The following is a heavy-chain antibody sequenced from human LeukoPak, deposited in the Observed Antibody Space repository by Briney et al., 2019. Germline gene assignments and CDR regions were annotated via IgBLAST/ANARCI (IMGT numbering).Heavy chain of an antibody. Sequence: PGGSLLLSFAASGFPFSGYAMSWVRPAPGKGLEWVSTFGGGGGSTYYADSVKGRFTISRDNSKNTLYLQMNSLRAEDTAIYYCAKDKTPVSGWYGGIDYWGQGTLVTVSS. CDR3: AKDKTPVSGWYGGIDY. D-gene: IGHD6-19*01. CDR1: GFPFSGYA. J-gene: IGHJ4*02. CDR2: FGGGGGST. V-gene: IGHV3-23*01.